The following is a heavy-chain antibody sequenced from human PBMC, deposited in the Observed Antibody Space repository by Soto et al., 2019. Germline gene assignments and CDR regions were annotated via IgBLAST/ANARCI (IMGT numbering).Heavy chain of an antibody. CDR2: ISGSGGST. CDR3: AKGLLYYDFWSGYPEDPYYYYGMDV. CDR1: GFTFSSYA. Sequence: GGSLRLSCAASGFTFSSYAMSWVRQAPGKGLEWVSAISGSGGSTYCADSVKGRFTISRDNSKNTLYLQMNSLRAEDTAVYYCAKGLLYYDFWSGYPEDPYYYYGMDVWGQGTTVTVSS. D-gene: IGHD3-3*01. V-gene: IGHV3-23*01. J-gene: IGHJ6*02.